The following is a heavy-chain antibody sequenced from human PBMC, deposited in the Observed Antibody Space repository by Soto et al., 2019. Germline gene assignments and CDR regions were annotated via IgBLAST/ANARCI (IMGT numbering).Heavy chain of an antibody. V-gene: IGHV3-30-3*01. CDR2: ISYDGSNK. D-gene: IGHD2-2*01. CDR1: GFTFSSYA. Sequence: GGSLRLSCAASGFTFSSYAMHWVRQAPGKGLEWVAVISYDGSNKYYADSVKGRFTISRDNSKNTLYLQMNSLRAEDTAVYYCARDSSRYCSSTSCYSAGWFDPWGQGTLVTVSS. CDR3: ARDSSRYCSSTSCYSAGWFDP. J-gene: IGHJ5*02.